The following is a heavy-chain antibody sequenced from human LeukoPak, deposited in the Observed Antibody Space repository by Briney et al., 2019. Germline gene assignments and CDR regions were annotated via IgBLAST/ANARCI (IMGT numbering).Heavy chain of an antibody. D-gene: IGHD3-22*01. CDR2: IKSKTDGGTT. CDR3: TTRHPRDSSGYYYYYCYYGMDV. CDR1: GFTFSNAW. V-gene: IGHV3-15*01. J-gene: IGHJ6*02. Sequence: GGSLRLSCAASGFTFSNAWMSWVRQAPGKGLEWVGRIKSKTDGGTTDYAAPVKGRFTISRDDSKNTLYLQMNSLKTEDTAVYYCTTRHPRDSSGYYYYYCYYGMDVWGQGTTVTVSS.